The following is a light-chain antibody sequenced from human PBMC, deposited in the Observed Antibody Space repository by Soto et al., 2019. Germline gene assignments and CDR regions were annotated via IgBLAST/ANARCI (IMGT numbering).Light chain of an antibody. CDR3: QQLNSYPRIT. CDR2: AAS. V-gene: IGKV1-9*01. J-gene: IGKJ5*01. CDR1: QGLNNY. Sequence: DIQLTQSPSFLSASVGDRVTITCRARQGLNNYLAWYQQKQGKAPKLLIYAASTLQSGVPSRFSGSGSGTEFTLTISSLQPEDFATYYCQQLNSYPRITFGQGTRLEIK.